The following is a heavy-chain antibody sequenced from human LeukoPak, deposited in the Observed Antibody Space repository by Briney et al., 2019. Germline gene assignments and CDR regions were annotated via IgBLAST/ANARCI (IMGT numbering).Heavy chain of an antibody. Sequence: GESLKIPCKGSGYSFTSYWIGWVRQMPGKGLEWMGIIYPGDSDIRYSPSFQGHVTISADKSISPAYLQWSSLKASDTAMYYCASGLYDSSAFDIWGQGTMVTVSS. J-gene: IGHJ3*02. CDR2: IYPGDSDI. CDR3: ASGLYDSSAFDI. CDR1: GYSFTSYW. V-gene: IGHV5-51*01. D-gene: IGHD3-22*01.